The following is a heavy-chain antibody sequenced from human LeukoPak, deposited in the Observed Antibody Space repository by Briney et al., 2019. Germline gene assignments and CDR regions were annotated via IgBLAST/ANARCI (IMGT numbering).Heavy chain of an antibody. V-gene: IGHV4-59*01. D-gene: IGHD2-15*01. CDR2: IYYSGRI. Sequence: PETLSLSCIVPGGSTSSYYLSWIRQTPGKGLEWVGYIYYSGRINSNPSLKSRVTISVDTSKTQFSLKLSSVTAADTAVYYCARTTEGYCRGRSCYSYYYYMDVWGKGTTVTVSS. CDR1: GGSTSSYY. CDR3: ARTTEGYCRGRSCYSYYYYMDV. J-gene: IGHJ6*03.